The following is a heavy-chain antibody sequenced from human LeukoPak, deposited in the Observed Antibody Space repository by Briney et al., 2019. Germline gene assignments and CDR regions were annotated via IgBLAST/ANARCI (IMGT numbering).Heavy chain of an antibody. CDR2: ITENGDNT. D-gene: IGHD1-26*01. CDR3: AKRDSSGSYEGDY. Sequence: GGSLRLSCAASGFTFSSYAMSWVRQAPGKGLEWVSGITENGDNTYYADSVKGRFTISRDNSKNTLFLQMNSLRAEDTAVYYCAKRDSSGSYEGDYWGQGTLITVSS. V-gene: IGHV3-23*01. J-gene: IGHJ4*02. CDR1: GFTFSSYA.